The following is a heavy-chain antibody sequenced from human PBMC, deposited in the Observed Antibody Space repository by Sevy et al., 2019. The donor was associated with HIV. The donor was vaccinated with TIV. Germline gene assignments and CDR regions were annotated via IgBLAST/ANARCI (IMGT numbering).Heavy chain of an antibody. CDR2: VNHSGST. V-gene: IGHV4-34*01. J-gene: IGHJ4*02. Sequence: SETLSLTCAVYGGSFSGYYWSWIRRPPGKGLEWIGEVNHSGSTNYNPSLKSRVTISVDQSKNQYSLKLSSVTAADTAVYYCARAPNPYYFDYWGQGTLVTVSS. CDR3: ARAPNPYYFDY. CDR1: GGSFSGYY.